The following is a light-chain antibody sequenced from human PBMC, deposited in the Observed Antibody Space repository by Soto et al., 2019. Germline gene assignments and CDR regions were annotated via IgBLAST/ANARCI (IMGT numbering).Light chain of an antibody. Sequence: EIVLTQSPGTLSLSPGERATLSCRASQSVSSSYLAWYQQKPGQAPRLLIYGASSRATGIPDRFSGSGSGTDFTLTISTLKPQHCAVYYCQQYGSSSYTFGQGTKLEIK. V-gene: IGKV3-20*01. J-gene: IGKJ2*01. CDR2: GAS. CDR1: QSVSSSY. CDR3: QQYGSSSYT.